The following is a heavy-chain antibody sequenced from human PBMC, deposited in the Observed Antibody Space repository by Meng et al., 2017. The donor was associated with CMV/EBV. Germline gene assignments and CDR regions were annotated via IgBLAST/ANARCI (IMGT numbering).Heavy chain of an antibody. J-gene: IGHJ4*02. V-gene: IGHV3-48*04. CDR2: ISSSSSTI. D-gene: IGHD5-18*01. CDR3: ARDRYTGPFDY. Sequence: GGSLRLSCAASGFTFSSYSMNWVRQAPGKGLEWVSYISSSSSTIYYADSVKGRFTISRDNAKNSLYLQMNSPRAEDTAVYYCARDRYTGPFDYWGQGTLVTVSS. CDR1: GFTFSSYS.